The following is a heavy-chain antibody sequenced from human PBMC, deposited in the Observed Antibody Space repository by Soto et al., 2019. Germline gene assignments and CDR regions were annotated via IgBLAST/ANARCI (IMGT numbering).Heavy chain of an antibody. D-gene: IGHD5-18*01. J-gene: IGHJ3*02. Sequence: PGGSLRLSCAASGFTFDDYAMHWVRQAPGKGLEWVSGISWNSGSIGYADSVKGRFTISRDNAKNSLYLQMNSLRAEGTALYYCAKLGVDTGFRGAFDIWGQGTMVTVSS. V-gene: IGHV3-9*01. CDR2: ISWNSGSI. CDR3: AKLGVDTGFRGAFDI. CDR1: GFTFDDYA.